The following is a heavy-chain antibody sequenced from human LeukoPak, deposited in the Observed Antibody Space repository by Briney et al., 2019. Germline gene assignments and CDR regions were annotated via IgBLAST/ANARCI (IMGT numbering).Heavy chain of an antibody. V-gene: IGHV1-18*01. CDR2: ISTYNGNT. J-gene: IGHJ6*03. CDR3: ARSYSSGWYPWDYYYYYMDV. CDR1: GYTFTSYG. Sequence: ASVKVSCKASGYTFTSYGISWVRQAPGQGLEWMGWISTYNGNTNLVQKFQGRVTMTRDTSISTAYMELSRLRSDDTAVYYCARSYSSGWYPWDYYYYYMDVWGKGTTVTVSS. D-gene: IGHD6-19*01.